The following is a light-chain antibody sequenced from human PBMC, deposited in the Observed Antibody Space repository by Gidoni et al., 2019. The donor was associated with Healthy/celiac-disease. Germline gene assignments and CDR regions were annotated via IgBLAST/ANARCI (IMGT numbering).Light chain of an antibody. CDR3: QQYNNWPYT. V-gene: IGKV3-15*01. CDR1: HLVSSN. Sequence: EIVMTQSPATLSVSPGERATLSCRASHLVSSNLAWYQQKPGQAPRLLIYGASTRATGIPARFSGSVSGTEFTLTISSLQSEDFAVYYCQQYNNWPYTFGQGTKLEIK. CDR2: GAS. J-gene: IGKJ2*01.